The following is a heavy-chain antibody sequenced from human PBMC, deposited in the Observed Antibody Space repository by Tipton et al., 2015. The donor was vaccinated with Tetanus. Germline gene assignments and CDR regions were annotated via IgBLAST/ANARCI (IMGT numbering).Heavy chain of an antibody. V-gene: IGHV1-46*01. CDR3: ARLHDITGMP. CDR1: GYIFSINY. Sequence: QLVQSGAEVKSPGASVKVSCKASGYIFSINYIHWVRQAPGHGLEWMGLINPGDGSTAYAQKFQDRVTMTGETSTTTVYMELRSLSFEDTAVYYCARLHDITGMPWGQGTLVTVSP. D-gene: IGHD1-1*01. J-gene: IGHJ1*01. CDR2: INPGDGST.